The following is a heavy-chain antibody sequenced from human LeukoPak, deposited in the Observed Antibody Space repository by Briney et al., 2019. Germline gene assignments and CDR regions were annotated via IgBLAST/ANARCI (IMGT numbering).Heavy chain of an antibody. V-gene: IGHV4-34*01. CDR2: INHSGST. J-gene: IGHJ4*02. CDR3: ARVIAARRFPSDY. CDR1: GGSFSGYY. D-gene: IGHD6-6*01. Sequence: PSETLSLTCAVYGGSFSGYYWSWIRQPPGKGLEWIGEINHSGSTNYNPSLKSRVTISVDTSKNQFSPKLSSVTAADTAVYYCARVIAARRFPSDYWGQGTLVTVSS.